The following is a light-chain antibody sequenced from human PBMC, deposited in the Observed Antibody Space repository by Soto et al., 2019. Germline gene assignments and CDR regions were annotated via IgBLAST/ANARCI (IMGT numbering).Light chain of an antibody. V-gene: IGKV3D-20*02. J-gene: IGKJ5*01. CDR2: GTT. CDR3: QHHYNWPIT. CDR1: QSVSSSY. Sequence: EIVLTQSPATLSVSPGEGATLSCRASQSVSSSYLSWYQHKPGQAPRFLIYGTTSRATGIPDRFSGSGSGTDFTLTINRLEPEDFALYYCQHHYNWPITFGQGTRLEIK.